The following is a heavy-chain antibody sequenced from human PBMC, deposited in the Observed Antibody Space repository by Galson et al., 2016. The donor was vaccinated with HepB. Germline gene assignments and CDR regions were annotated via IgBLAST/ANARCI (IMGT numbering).Heavy chain of an antibody. CDR3: AGAGGEVDSGGAFDV. CDR2: ST. D-gene: IGHD3-10*01. J-gene: IGHJ3*01. Sequence: STYYANSVRGRFTISRDNAKKTLYLQMNSLRAEDTAVYYCAGAGGEVDSGGAFDVWGQGTMVTVSS. V-gene: IGHV3-11*01.